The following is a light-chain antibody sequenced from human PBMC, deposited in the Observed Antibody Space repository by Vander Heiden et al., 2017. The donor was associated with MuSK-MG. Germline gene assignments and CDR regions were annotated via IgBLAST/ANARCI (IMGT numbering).Light chain of an antibody. J-gene: IGLJ3*02. CDR3: QSADSSGTYPRV. CDR1: ALPKQY. V-gene: IGLV3-25*03. Sequence: SYELTQPPSVSVSPGQTARIPCSGDALPKQYAYWYQQKPGQAPVLVIYKDSERPSGIPERFSGSSSGTTATLTISGVQAEDEADYYCQSADSSGTYPRVFGGGTKLTVL. CDR2: KDS.